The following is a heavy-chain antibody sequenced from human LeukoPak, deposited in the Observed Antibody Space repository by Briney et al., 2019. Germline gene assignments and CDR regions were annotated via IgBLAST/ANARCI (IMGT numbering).Heavy chain of an antibody. V-gene: IGHV4-34*01. D-gene: IGHD6-13*01. J-gene: IGHJ5*02. CDR2: INHSGST. Sequence: SETLSLTCAVYGGSFSGYYWSWIRQPPGKGLEWIGEINHSGSTNYNPSLKSRVTISVDTSKNQFSLKLSSVTAADTAVYYCARGSRDSSSLVLNRFDPWGQGTLVTVSS. CDR3: ARGSRDSSSLVLNRFDP. CDR1: GGSFSGYY.